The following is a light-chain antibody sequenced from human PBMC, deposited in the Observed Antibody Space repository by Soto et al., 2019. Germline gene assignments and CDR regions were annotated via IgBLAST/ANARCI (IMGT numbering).Light chain of an antibody. CDR1: SSDVGCYNY. Sequence: QSVLTQPASVSGSPGQSITISCTGTSSDVGCYNYVSWYQQHPGKAPKLMIYDVSNRPSGVSNRFSGSKSGNTASLTISGLQAEDEAYYYCSSYTSSSTPVVFGGGTKVTVL. J-gene: IGLJ2*01. CDR2: DVS. V-gene: IGLV2-14*01. CDR3: SSYTSSSTPVV.